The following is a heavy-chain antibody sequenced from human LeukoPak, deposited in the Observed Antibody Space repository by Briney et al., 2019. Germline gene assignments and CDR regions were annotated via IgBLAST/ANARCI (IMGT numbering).Heavy chain of an antibody. V-gene: IGHV1-18*01. J-gene: IGHJ4*02. CDR2: ISADNGFT. Sequence: ASVKVSCKASGYTFTSYGINWVRQAPGQGLEWMGWISADNGFTACAQNLQGRVTMTTDTSTNTAYMELRSLRSDDTAVYYCARDLGYCTNGVCHTRFDYWGQGTLVAVSS. CDR1: GYTFTSYG. D-gene: IGHD2-8*01. CDR3: ARDLGYCTNGVCHTRFDY.